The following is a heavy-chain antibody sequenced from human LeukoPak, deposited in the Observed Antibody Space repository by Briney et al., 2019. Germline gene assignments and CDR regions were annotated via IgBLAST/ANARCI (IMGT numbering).Heavy chain of an antibody. J-gene: IGHJ4*02. V-gene: IGHV4-59*01. CDR1: GGSISSYY. Sequence: SETLSLTCTVSGGSISSYYWSWIRQPPGRGLEWIGYIYYSGSTNYNPSLKSRVTISVDTSKNQFSLKLSSVTAADTAVYYCASTICISTSCYPGVVDYWGQGTLVTVSS. CDR3: ASTICISTSCYPGVVDY. CDR2: IYYSGST. D-gene: IGHD2-2*01.